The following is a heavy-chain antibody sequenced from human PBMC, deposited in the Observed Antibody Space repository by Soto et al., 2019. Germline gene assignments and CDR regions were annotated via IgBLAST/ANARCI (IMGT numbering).Heavy chain of an antibody. D-gene: IGHD3-16*02. CDR3: SRRRADMRTFVADIDTDSAANMDV. CDR2: IYHSGNS. CDR1: GGSIRSSNSF. V-gene: IGHV4-39*01. J-gene: IGHJ6*02. Sequence: SETLSLTCTGSGGSIRSSNSFWGWVRQAPGKGLEWIGSIYHSGNSYYNPSRKSRVIISVDTSKKQFSLNVSSVTAADTAANYGSRRRADMRTFVADIDTDSAANMDVCPRGTSVAVS.